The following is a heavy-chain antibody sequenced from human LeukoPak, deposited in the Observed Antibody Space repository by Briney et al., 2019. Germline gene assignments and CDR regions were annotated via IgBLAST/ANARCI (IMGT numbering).Heavy chain of an antibody. CDR3: ARARGYSYGPFDY. V-gene: IGHV4-34*01. Sequence: SETLSLTCAVYGGSFSGYYWSWIRQPPGKGLEWIGEINHSGSTNYNPSLKSRVTISVDTSKNQFSLKLSSVAAADTAVYYCARARGYSYGPFDYWGQGTLVTVSS. J-gene: IGHJ4*02. CDR1: GGSFSGYY. CDR2: INHSGST. D-gene: IGHD5-18*01.